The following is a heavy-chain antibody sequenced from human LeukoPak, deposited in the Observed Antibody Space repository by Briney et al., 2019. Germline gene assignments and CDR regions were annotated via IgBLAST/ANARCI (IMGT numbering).Heavy chain of an antibody. V-gene: IGHV3-74*01. CDR2: INSDGSST. CDR3: ARDRGRRRDGYNYPFSC. CDR1: GFTFSSYW. D-gene: IGHD5-24*01. Sequence: GGSLRLSCAASGFTFSSYWMHWVRQAPGKGLVWVSRINSDGSSTSYADSVKGLFTISRDNAKNTLYLQMNSLRAEDTAVYYCARDRGRRRDGYNYPFSCWGQGSLLTVSS. J-gene: IGHJ4*02.